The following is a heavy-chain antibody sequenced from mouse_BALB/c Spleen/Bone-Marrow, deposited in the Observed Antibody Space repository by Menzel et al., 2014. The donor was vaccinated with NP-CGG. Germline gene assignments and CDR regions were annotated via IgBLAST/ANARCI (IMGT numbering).Heavy chain of an antibody. CDR2: IDPSDSYT. CDR1: DYTFTSYW. Sequence: VQLQQSGAELVKPGASVKMSCKASDYTFTSYWMHWVKQRPGQGLEWIGVIDPSDSYTSYNQKFKGKATLTVDTSSSPAYMPPSSLTSEDSAGYYCSREITTSPAMDYWGQGTSGTVSS. CDR3: SREITTSPAMDY. J-gene: IGHJ4*01. D-gene: IGHD2-4*01. V-gene: IGHV1S127*01.